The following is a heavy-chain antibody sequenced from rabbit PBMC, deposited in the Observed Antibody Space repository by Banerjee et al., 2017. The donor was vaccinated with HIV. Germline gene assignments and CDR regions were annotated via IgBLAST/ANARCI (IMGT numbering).Heavy chain of an antibody. CDR3: ASFYTRSIGYIPNL. Sequence: QEQLVETGGGLVQPGGSLTLSCRASGFSFSSSYWICWVRQAPGKGLEWIECIYAGGSGSTYYASWAKGRFTISKTSSTTVTLQMTSLTAADTATYFCASFYTRSIGYIPNLWGQGTLVTVS. V-gene: IGHV1S45*01. D-gene: IGHD1-1*01. J-gene: IGHJ4*01. CDR1: GFSFSSSYW. CDR2: IYAGGSGST.